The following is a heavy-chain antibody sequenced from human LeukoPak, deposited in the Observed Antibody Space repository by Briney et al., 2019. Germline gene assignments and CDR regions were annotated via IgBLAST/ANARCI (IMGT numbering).Heavy chain of an antibody. Sequence: SETLSLTCAVYGGSFSGYYWSWIRQPPGKGLEWIGEINHSGSTNYNPSLKSRVTISVDTSKNQFSLKLSSVTAADTAVYYCARVGYYDYVWGSYRPKRGAFDIWGQGTMVTVSS. D-gene: IGHD3-16*02. J-gene: IGHJ3*02. V-gene: IGHV4-34*01. CDR3: ARVGYYDYVWGSYRPKRGAFDI. CDR1: GGSFSGYY. CDR2: INHSGST.